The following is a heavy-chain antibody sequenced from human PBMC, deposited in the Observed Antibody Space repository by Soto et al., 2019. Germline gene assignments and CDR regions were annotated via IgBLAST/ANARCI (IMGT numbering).Heavy chain of an antibody. CDR3: ARHSKKTGDFDYYYGMDV. V-gene: IGHV4-59*08. CDR1: GGSMSPYY. CDR2: IYYRGNT. Sequence: SETLSLTCSVFGGSMSPYYWSWILQSPWKGLEWIANIYYRGNTNYNPSLESRVTISIDTSKNQFSLKLNSLTAADTAVYYCARHSKKTGDFDYYYGMDVWGQGTTVTVSS. D-gene: IGHD7-27*01. J-gene: IGHJ6*02.